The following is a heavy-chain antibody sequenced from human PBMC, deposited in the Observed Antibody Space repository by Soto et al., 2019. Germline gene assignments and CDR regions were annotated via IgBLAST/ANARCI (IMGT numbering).Heavy chain of an antibody. CDR1: GFTFTSYS. J-gene: IGHJ5*01. CDR2: ISADGGTT. V-gene: IGHV3-23*01. Sequence: EVQLLESGEGLVQPGGSLRLSCITSGFTFTSYSMAWVRQAPGKGLAWVSTISADGGTTYVADSVRGRFTISRDSSKNTQFLQMNSLRAEYTARYYCAKENGACYWCGDSWGQGTLVTVSS. D-gene: IGHD2-21*02. CDR3: AKENGACYWCGDS.